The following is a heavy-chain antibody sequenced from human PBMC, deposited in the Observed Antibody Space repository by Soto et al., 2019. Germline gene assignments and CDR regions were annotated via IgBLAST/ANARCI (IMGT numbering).Heavy chain of an antibody. D-gene: IGHD6-13*01. V-gene: IGHV4-59*08. Sequence: SETLSLTCTVSGGSISSYYWNWIRQPPGKGLEWIGYIYYSGSTNYNPSLKSRVTISVDTSKNQFSLKLSSVTAADTAVYYCARRYGAAADFWGQGILVTVSS. CDR3: ARRYGAAADF. CDR1: GGSISSYY. J-gene: IGHJ4*02. CDR2: IYYSGST.